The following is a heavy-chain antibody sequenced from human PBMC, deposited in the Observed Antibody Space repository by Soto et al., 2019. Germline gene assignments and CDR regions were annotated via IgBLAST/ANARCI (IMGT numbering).Heavy chain of an antibody. CDR3: ARHTPHATFGVPTPYFDH. J-gene: IGHJ4*02. Sequence: QLQLQESGPGLVKPSETLSLTCTVSGGSINGGTYFWGWIRQPPGKGLEWIGSINYSGRTNYNPSLKSRVTVSADTPKNQFSLKLRSVAATDTAVYYCARHTPHATFGVPTPYFDHWGQGTLVSVSS. CDR1: GGSINGGTYF. D-gene: IGHD3-3*01. V-gene: IGHV4-39*01. CDR2: INYSGRT.